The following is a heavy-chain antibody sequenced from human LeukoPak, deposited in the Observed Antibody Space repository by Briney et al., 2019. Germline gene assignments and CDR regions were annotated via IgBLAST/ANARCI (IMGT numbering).Heavy chain of an antibody. CDR2: ISYDGSNK. D-gene: IGHD3-3*01. CDR1: GFTFSSYA. CDR3: AKDSLWSGYGLHWYFDL. Sequence: GGSLRLSCAASGFTFSSYAMHWVRQAPGKGLEWVAVISYDGSNKYYADSVKGRFTISRDNSKNTLYPQMNSLRAEDTAVYYCAKDSLWSGYGLHWYFDLWGRGTLVTVSS. J-gene: IGHJ2*01. V-gene: IGHV3-30-3*01.